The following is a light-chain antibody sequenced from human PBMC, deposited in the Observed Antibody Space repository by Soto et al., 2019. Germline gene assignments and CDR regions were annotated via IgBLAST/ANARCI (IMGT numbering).Light chain of an antibody. J-gene: IGLJ1*01. CDR1: SSDVGGYNY. CDR2: DVS. CDR3: SSYTSSSTLLYV. Sequence: QSALTQPASVSGSPGQSITISCTGTSSDVGGYNYVSWYQQHPGKAPKLMIYDVSNRPSGVSNRFSGSKSGNTASLTISGLQAEHEADYYCSSYTSSSTLLYVFGTGTKVNVL. V-gene: IGLV2-14*01.